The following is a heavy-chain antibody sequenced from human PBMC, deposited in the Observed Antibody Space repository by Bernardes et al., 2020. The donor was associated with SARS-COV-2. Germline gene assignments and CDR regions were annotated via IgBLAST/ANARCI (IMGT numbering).Heavy chain of an antibody. J-gene: IGHJ4*02. D-gene: IGHD1-1*01. Sequence: GGSLRLSCAASGFSLRTFSMNWVRQAPGQGLEWVSSISPDSGYIYYADSVKGRFTISRGNAGNSLYLQLNSLRAEDTAVYYCSRHLYDNGRHYDCWGQGTLVTVSS. CDR3: SRHLYDNGRHYDC. V-gene: IGHV3-21*01. CDR2: ISPDSGYI. CDR1: GFSLRTFS.